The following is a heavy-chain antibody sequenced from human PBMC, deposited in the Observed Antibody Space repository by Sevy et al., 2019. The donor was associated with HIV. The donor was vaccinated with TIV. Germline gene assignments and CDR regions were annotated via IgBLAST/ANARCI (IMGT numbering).Heavy chain of an antibody. D-gene: IGHD6-19*01. CDR3: ARDRAVGTSAYGMDV. V-gene: IGHV3-21*01. CDR2: ISSGGSYI. CDR1: GFTFSSYSLSSYS. J-gene: IGHJ6*02. Sequence: GGSLRLSCAASGFTFSSYSLSSYSMNWVRQAPGKGLEWVSSISSGGSYIFYADSVEGRFTISRDNAKNSLYLQMNSLRAEDTAVYYCARDRAVGTSAYGMDVWGQGTTVTVSS.